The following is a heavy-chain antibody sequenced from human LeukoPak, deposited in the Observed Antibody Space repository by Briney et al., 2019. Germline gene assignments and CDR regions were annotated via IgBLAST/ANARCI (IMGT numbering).Heavy chain of an antibody. CDR3: ARQRPYDFWRSHYYYIDV. CDR1: GGSINSTNYY. Sequence: PSETLSLTCTVSGGSINSTNYYWSWIRQPAGKGLEWIGRIYTSGSTNYNPSLKSRVTISVDTSKNHFSLKVSSVTAADTAVYYCARQRPYDFWRSHYYYIDVWGKGTTVTVSS. D-gene: IGHD3-3*01. CDR2: IYTSGST. V-gene: IGHV4-61*02. J-gene: IGHJ6*03.